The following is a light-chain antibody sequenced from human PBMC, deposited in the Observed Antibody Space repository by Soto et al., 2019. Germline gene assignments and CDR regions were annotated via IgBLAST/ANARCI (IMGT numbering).Light chain of an antibody. Sequence: PGERATLSCRTSQSVTANELAWYQQKPRQAPRLLIYDVSIRATAIPDRFSGSGSGTDFTLTISRLDPEDFAVYYCQQYTSSLWTFGQGTKVDIK. CDR3: QQYTSSLWT. V-gene: IGKV3-20*01. J-gene: IGKJ1*01. CDR1: QSVTANE. CDR2: DVS.